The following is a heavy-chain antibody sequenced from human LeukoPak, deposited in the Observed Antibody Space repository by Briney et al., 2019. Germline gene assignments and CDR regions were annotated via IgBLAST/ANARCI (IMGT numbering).Heavy chain of an antibody. CDR3: ARAKDYYDSSGYYYGAFDI. CDR1: GGTFSSYA. V-gene: IGHV1-69*05. J-gene: IGHJ3*02. Sequence: ASVKVSCKASGGTFSSYAISWVRQAPGQGLEWMGGIIPIFGTANYAQKFQGRVTITTDESTSTAYMELSSLRSEDTAVYYCARAKDYYDSSGYYYGAFDIWGQGTMVTVSS. CDR2: IIPIFGTA. D-gene: IGHD3-22*01.